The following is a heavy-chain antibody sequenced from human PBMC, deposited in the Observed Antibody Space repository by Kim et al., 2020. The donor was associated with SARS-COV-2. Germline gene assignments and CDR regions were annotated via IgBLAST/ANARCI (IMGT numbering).Heavy chain of an antibody. CDR3: ARDLSSSGWDGGFDP. CDR2: IYYSGST. Sequence: SETLSLTCTVSGGSISSSSYYWGWIRQPPGKGLEWIGSIYYSGSTYYNPSLKSRVTISVDTSKNQFSLKLSSVTAADTAVYYCARDLSSSGWDGGFDPWGQGTLVTVSS. J-gene: IGHJ5*02. V-gene: IGHV4-39*07. CDR1: GGSISSSSYY. D-gene: IGHD6-19*01.